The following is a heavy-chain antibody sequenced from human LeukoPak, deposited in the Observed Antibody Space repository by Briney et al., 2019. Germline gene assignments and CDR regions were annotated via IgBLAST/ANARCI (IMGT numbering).Heavy chain of an antibody. CDR2: IKQGESER. CDR3: ARGDNSAFDI. CDR1: GFTFRSYR. J-gene: IGHJ3*02. Sequence: GGSLRLSCAASGFTFRSYRMNWVRQAPGKGLEWVASIKQGESERYYVDSVNGRFTVSRDNAKNSLYLQMNSLRAEDTAVYYCARGDNSAFDIWGQGTMVTVSS. V-gene: IGHV3-7*04. D-gene: IGHD3-22*01.